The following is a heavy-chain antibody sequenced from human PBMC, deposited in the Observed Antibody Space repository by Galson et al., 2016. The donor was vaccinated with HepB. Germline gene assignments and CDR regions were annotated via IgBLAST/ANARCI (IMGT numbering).Heavy chain of an antibody. J-gene: IGHJ5*02. D-gene: IGHD5-18*01. CDR3: AREVGYSYVVTINWFDP. V-gene: IGHV3-33*08. Sequence: SLRLSCAASGFTLSNYAMSWVRQAPGKGLEWVAVIWYDGSNKNYADSVKGRFTISRDNSKNTVYLQMNSLRAEDTALYYCAREVGYSYVVTINWFDPWGQGTLVTVSS. CDR2: IWYDGSNK. CDR1: GFTLSNYA.